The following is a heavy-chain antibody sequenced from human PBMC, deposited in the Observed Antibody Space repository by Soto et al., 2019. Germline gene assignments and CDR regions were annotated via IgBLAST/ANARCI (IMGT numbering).Heavy chain of an antibody. D-gene: IGHD2-8*01. V-gene: IGHV1-18*04. J-gene: IGHJ4*02. CDR1: GYTFTSYG. CDR3: ASVGALYGSIDY. Sequence: GASVKVSCKASGYTFTSYGISWVRQAPGQGLEWMGWISAYNGNTNYAQKLQGRVTMTTDTSTSTAYRELRSLRSDDTAVYYCASVGALYGSIDYWGQGTLVTVSS. CDR2: ISAYNGNT.